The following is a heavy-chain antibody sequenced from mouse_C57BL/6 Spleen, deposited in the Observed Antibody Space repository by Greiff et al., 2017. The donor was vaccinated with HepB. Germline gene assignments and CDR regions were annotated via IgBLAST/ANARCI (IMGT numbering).Heavy chain of an antibody. CDR2: IYPGDGDT. CDR1: GYAFSSSW. CDR3: ARSPITTVAAGAMDY. J-gene: IGHJ4*01. Sequence: VMLVESGPELVKPGASVKISCKASGYAFSSSWMNWVKQRPGKGLEWIGRIYPGDGDTNYNGKFKGKATLTADKSSSTAYMQLSSLTSEDSAVYFCARSPITTVAAGAMDYWGQGTSVTVSS. V-gene: IGHV1-82*01. D-gene: IGHD1-1*01.